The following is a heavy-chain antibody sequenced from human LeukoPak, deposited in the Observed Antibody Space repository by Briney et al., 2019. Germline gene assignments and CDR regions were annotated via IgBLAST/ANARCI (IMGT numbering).Heavy chain of an antibody. D-gene: IGHD3-16*01. J-gene: IGHJ4*02. CDR3: ARGMSTGEY. CDR2: ISGSGGNT. CDR1: GFTFTSYA. V-gene: IGHV3-23*01. Sequence: GGSLRLSCAASGFTFTSYAMRWVPQAPGKGREWVSAISGSGGNTCYADSVKGRFTISRDNSKNTLFMQMNSLRAEDTAVYYCARGMSTGEYWGQGTLVTVSS.